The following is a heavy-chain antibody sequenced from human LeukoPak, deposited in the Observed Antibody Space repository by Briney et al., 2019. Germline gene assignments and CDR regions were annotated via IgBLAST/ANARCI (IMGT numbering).Heavy chain of an antibody. J-gene: IGHJ5*02. D-gene: IGHD2-2*01. V-gene: IGHV4-39*07. Sequence: QSSETLSLTCTVSGGSFNTSGYNWGWIRQPPGKGLEWIGDIYYSGSTNYNPSLKSRVTISIDTSKNQFSLKLSSVTAADTAVYYCARGPRGYCSSTSCYVAWFDPWGQGTLVTVSS. CDR1: GGSFNTSGYN. CDR3: ARGPRGYCSSTSCYVAWFDP. CDR2: IYYSGST.